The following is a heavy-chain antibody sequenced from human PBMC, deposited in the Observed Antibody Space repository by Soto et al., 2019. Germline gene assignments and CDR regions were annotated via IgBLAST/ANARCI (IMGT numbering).Heavy chain of an antibody. J-gene: IGHJ3*01. CDR1: GSSGGHG. CDR2: IYHERGT. D-gene: IGHD3-9*01. Sequence: GSSGGHGRSWVRRPPGKGLEWIAYIYHERGTNYNPSLKSRVAISIVLSKNQFSLRLVSVTAADTAIYYCARVRSDILTSFDAFDVWGRGTMVTVS. V-gene: IGHV4-61*08. CDR3: ARVRSDILTSFDAFDV.